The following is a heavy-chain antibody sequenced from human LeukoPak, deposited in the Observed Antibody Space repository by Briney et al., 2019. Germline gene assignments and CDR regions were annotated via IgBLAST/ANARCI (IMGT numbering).Heavy chain of an antibody. CDR1: GFTFSSYG. Sequence: GGSLRLSCASSGFTFSSYGTHWVRQAPGKGLGWVAFIRFDGSNTYYAGSVKGRFTIPTDNPKKSLYLQMTSLRAAHTAVSFCAKDRGIYSNYELYCFDYWGQGTLVTVSA. V-gene: IGHV3-30*02. CDR3: AKDRGIYSNYELYCFDY. D-gene: IGHD4-11*01. CDR2: IRFDGSNT. J-gene: IGHJ4*02.